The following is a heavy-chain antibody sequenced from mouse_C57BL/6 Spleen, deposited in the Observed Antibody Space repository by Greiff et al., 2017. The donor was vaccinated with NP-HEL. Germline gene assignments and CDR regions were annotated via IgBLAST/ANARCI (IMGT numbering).Heavy chain of an antibody. CDR3: APIYDGYSAY. CDR2: IDPSDSYT. V-gene: IGHV1-59*01. Sequence: VKLQQPGAELVRPGTSVKLSCKASGYTFTSYWMHWVKQRPGQGLEWIGVIDPSDSYTNYNQKFKGKATLTVDTSSSTAYMQLSSLTSEDSAVYYCAPIYDGYSAYWGQGTLVTVSA. CDR1: GYTFTSYW. J-gene: IGHJ3*01. D-gene: IGHD2-3*01.